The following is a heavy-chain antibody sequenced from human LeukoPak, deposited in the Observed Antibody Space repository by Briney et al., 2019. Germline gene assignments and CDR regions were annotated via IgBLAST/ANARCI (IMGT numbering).Heavy chain of an antibody. J-gene: IGHJ4*02. D-gene: IGHD1-1*01. V-gene: IGHV3-33*01. CDR1: GFIFSDYG. Sequence: GGSLRLSCAVSGFIFSDYGFHWVRQAPGKGLEWVAVTRFDGSIKQYADSVKGRFTISRDYSKNTLYLQMNSLKSEGTAVYYCARWGGTRQYYFDYWGRGTLVTVSS. CDR3: ARWGGTRQYYFDY. CDR2: TRFDGSIK.